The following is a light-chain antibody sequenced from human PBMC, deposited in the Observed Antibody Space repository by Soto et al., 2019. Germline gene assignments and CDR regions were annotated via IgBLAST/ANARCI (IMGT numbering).Light chain of an antibody. CDR3: SSFTTSNTWV. CDR1: SSDVGAYDY. J-gene: IGLJ3*02. CDR2: EVS. Sequence: QSVLTQPASVSGSPGQSITISCTGTSSDVGAYDYVSWYQQHPGKSPKFMLYEVSNRPSGLSDRFSGSKSGNTASLTISRLQAEDEADYYCSSFTTSNTWVFGGGTKLTVL. V-gene: IGLV2-14*01.